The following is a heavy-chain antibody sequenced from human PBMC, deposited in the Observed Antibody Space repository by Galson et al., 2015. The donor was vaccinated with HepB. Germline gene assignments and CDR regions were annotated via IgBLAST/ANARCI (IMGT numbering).Heavy chain of an antibody. CDR2: ISYDGSNK. Sequence: SLRLSCAASGFTFSSYGMLWVRQAPGKGLEWVAVISYDGSNKYYADSVKGRFTISRDNSKSTLYLQMDSLRAEDTAVYYCAKDYYGGNGADYWGQGTLVTVSS. J-gene: IGHJ4*02. V-gene: IGHV3-30*18. CDR1: GFTFSSYG. CDR3: AKDYYGGNGADY. D-gene: IGHD4-23*01.